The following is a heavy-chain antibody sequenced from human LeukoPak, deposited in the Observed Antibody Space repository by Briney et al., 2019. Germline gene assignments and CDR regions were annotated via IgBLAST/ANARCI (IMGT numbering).Heavy chain of an antibody. CDR3: ARRRPAHDAFDI. Sequence: SETLSLTCTVSDGSISSYYWSWIRQPPGKGLEWIGYIYYSGTTNYNPSLKSRVTISVDTSKNQFSLKLSSVTAADTAVYYCARRRPAHDAFDIWGQGTLVTVSS. V-gene: IGHV4-59*01. CDR2: IYYSGTT. CDR1: DGSISSYY. D-gene: IGHD2-2*01. J-gene: IGHJ3*02.